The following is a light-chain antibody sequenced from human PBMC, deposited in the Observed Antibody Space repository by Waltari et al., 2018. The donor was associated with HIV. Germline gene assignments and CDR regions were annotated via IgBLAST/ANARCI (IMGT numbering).Light chain of an antibody. J-gene: IGKJ4*02. V-gene: IGKV1-16*02. CDR3: QQYRAYPLT. CDR1: QDVSNY. Sequence: DIQLTQPPSSLSASVGDRVPITCRASQDVSNYLAWFQQKPGEPPTSLIYAASSLQSGVPSKFSGSGSGTHFALTISSLQPEDFATYYCQQYRAYPLTFGGGTNVE. CDR2: AAS.